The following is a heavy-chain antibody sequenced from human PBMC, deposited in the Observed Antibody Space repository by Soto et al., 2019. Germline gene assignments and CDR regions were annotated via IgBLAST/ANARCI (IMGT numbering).Heavy chain of an antibody. J-gene: IGHJ6*03. V-gene: IGHV3-23*01. CDR3: AKALGYCSGTSCYGPNYYMDV. CDR1: GFTFSDYA. Sequence: EVQLLESGGGLVQPGGSLRLSCTASGFTFSDYAMSWVRQAPGKGLEWVSGIRGSGGGTYYAGSVKGRFTISRDNSKNTLYLQLNSLRAEDTAVYYCAKALGYCSGTSCYGPNYYMDVWGKGTTVTVSS. CDR2: IRGSGGGT. D-gene: IGHD2-2*01.